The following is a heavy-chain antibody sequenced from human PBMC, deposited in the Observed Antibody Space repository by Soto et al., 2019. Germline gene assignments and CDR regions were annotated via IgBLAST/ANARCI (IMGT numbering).Heavy chain of an antibody. CDR2: ISNSGTT. CDR3: TRGPSGDKVDS. Sequence: QVQLQESGPGLVKPSQTLSLTCTVSGGSISSGGYFWSWIRQPPGKGLEWIGHISNSGTTYNNPSLKSRVATSVDTSMNQFSLKLSSVSAADTAVYYCTRGPSGDKVDSWGQGALVTVSS. D-gene: IGHD7-27*01. J-gene: IGHJ4*02. CDR1: GGSISSGGYF. V-gene: IGHV4-30-4*01.